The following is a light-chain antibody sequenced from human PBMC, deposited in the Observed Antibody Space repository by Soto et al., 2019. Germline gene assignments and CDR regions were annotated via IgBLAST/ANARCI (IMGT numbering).Light chain of an antibody. Sequence: AIQMTQSPSSLSASVGDRVTITCRASQDIRNDLGWYQQKPGKAPRLLIYTASSLHGGVPSRFSGTGSGTFFTLTISSLQPKDFATYYCLQNYNYPFAFGPGTKVSIK. V-gene: IGKV1-6*01. CDR2: TAS. J-gene: IGKJ3*01. CDR1: QDIRND. CDR3: LQNYNYPFA.